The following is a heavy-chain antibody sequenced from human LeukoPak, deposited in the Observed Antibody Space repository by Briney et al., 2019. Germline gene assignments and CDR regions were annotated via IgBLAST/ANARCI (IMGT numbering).Heavy chain of an antibody. V-gene: IGHV4-34*01. D-gene: IGHD6-13*01. Sequence: SETLSLTCAVYGGSFSGYYWSWIRQPPGKGLEWIGEINHSGSTNYNPSLKSRVTISVDTSKNQFSLKLSSVTAADTAVYYCASRSSSWSAFDIWGQGAMVTVSS. CDR1: GGSFSGYY. CDR3: ASRSSSWSAFDI. CDR2: INHSGST. J-gene: IGHJ3*02.